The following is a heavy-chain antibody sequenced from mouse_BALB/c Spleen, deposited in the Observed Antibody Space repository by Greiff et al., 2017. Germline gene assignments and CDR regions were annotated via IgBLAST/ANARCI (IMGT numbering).Heavy chain of an antibody. Sequence: EVHLVESGGGLVQPGGSLRLSCATSGFTFTDYYMSWVRQPPGKALEWLGFIRNKANGYTTEYSASVKGRFTISRDNSQSILYLQMNTLRAEDSATYYCARDISRRGWYFDVWGAGTTVTVSS. CDR3: ARDISRRGWYFDV. CDR1: GFTFTDYY. J-gene: IGHJ1*01. V-gene: IGHV7-3*02. CDR2: IRNKANGYTT.